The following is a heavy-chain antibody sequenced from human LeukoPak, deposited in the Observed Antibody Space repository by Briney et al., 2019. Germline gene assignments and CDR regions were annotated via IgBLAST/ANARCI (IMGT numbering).Heavy chain of an antibody. CDR1: GGTFSSYA. D-gene: IGHD1-1*01. CDR3: ARDLPNLEKLDRTLPTNWFDP. J-gene: IGHJ5*02. CDR2: IIPIFGTA. Sequence: SVKVSCKASGGTFSSYAISWVRQAPGQGLEWMGGIIPIFGTANYAQKFQGRVTITTDESTSTAYMELSSLRSEDTAVYYCARDLPNLEKLDRTLPTNWFDPWGQGTLVTVSS. V-gene: IGHV1-69*05.